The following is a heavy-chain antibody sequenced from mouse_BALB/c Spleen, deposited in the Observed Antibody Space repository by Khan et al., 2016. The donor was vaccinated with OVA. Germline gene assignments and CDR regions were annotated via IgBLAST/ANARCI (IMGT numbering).Heavy chain of an antibody. Sequence: QVQLQQSGAELARPGASVKLSCKASGYTFTDYYINWVKLRTGQGLEWIGEISPGSGDTYYNERFKGKATLTADKSSSTAYMQLSSLTSGASAVYFCARRNYFGYTFAYWGQGTLVTVSA. J-gene: IGHJ3*01. CDR2: ISPGSGDT. D-gene: IGHD1-2*01. CDR1: GYTFTDYY. CDR3: ARRNYFGYTFAY. V-gene: IGHV1-77*01.